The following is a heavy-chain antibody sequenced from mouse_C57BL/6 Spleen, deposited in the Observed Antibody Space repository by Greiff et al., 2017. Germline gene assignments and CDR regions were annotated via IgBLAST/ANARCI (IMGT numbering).Heavy chain of an antibody. V-gene: IGHV1-15*01. CDR1: GYTFTDYE. CDR3: TRGPKLGYWYFDV. D-gene: IGHD4-1*01. Sequence: VQRVESGAELVRPGASVTLSCKASGYTFTDYEMHWVKQTPVHGLEWIGAIDPETGGTAYNQKFKGKAILTADKSSSTAYMELRSLTSEDSAVYYCTRGPKLGYWYFDVWGTGTTVTVSS. CDR2: IDPETGGT. J-gene: IGHJ1*03.